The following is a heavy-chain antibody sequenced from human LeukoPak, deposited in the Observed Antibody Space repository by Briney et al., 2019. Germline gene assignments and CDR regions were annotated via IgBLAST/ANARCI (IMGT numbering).Heavy chain of an antibody. J-gene: IGHJ4*02. D-gene: IGHD5-12*01. CDR3: AKETGSGYSGYDTNFDY. CDR1: GFTFSSYA. CDR2: ISGSGGST. V-gene: IGHV3-23*01. Sequence: PGGSLRLSCAASGFTFSSYAMSWVRQAPGKGLEWVSAISGSGGSTYYADSVKGRFTITRDNSKNTLYLQMNSLRAEDTAVYYCAKETGSGYSGYDTNFDYWGQGTLVTVSS.